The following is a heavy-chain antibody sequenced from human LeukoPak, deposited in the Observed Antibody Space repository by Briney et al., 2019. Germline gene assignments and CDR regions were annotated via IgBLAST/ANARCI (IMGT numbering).Heavy chain of an antibody. D-gene: IGHD2-15*01. J-gene: IGHJ3*02. CDR1: GYTFTSYA. CDR3: AMRMPQSLTPGAFDI. Sequence: ASVKVSCKASGYTFTSYAMHWVRQAPGQRLEWMGWINAGNGNTKYSQKFQGRVTITRDTSASTAYMELSSLRSEDTAVYYCAMRMPQSLTPGAFDIWGQGTKVTVSS. CDR2: INAGNGNT. V-gene: IGHV1-3*01.